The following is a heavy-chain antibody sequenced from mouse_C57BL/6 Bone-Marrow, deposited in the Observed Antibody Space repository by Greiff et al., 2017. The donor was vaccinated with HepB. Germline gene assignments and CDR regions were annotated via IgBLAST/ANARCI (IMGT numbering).Heavy chain of an antibody. V-gene: IGHV5-17*01. J-gene: IGHJ3*01. D-gene: IGHD2-4*01. CDR1: GFTFSDYG. CDR2: ISSGSSTI. Sequence: EVKLVESGGGLVKPGGSLKLSCAASGFTFSDYGMHWVRQAPERGLEWVAYISSGSSTIYYADTVKGRFTISRDNAKNTLFLQMTSLRSEDTAMYYCARHYDYDEGFAYWGQGTLVTVSA. CDR3: ARHYDYDEGFAY.